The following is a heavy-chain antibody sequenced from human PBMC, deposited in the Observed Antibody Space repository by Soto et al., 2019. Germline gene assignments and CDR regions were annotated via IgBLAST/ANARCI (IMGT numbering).Heavy chain of an antibody. CDR2: IIPILGIA. D-gene: IGHD3-10*01. Sequence: SVKVSCKASGGTFSSYTISWVRQAPGQGLEWMGRIIPILGIANYAQKFQGRVTITADKSTSTAYMELSSLRSGDTAVYYCARDTYGSVPGDWGQGTLVTVSS. V-gene: IGHV1-69*04. J-gene: IGHJ4*02. CDR3: ARDTYGSVPGD. CDR1: GGTFSSYT.